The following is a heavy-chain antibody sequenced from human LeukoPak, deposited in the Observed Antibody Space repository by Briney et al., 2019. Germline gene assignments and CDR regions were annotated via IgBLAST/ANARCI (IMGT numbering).Heavy chain of an antibody. CDR1: GFTFSGSA. D-gene: IGHD5-12*01. V-gene: IGHV3-23*01. J-gene: IGHJ4*02. Sequence: GGSLRLSCAASGFTFSGSAMHWVRQAPGKGLEWVSAISGSGGSTYYADSVKGRFTISRDNSKNTLYLQMNSLRAEDTAVYYCAKGTSRGYDYRYYFDYWGQGTLVTVSS. CDR3: AKGTSRGYDYRYYFDY. CDR2: ISGSGGST.